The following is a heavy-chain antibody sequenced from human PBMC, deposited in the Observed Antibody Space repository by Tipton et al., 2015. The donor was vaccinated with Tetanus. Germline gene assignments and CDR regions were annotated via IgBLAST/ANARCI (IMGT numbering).Heavy chain of an antibody. CDR3: ARGGSYLGIYYYYAMDV. V-gene: IGHV1-69*01. D-gene: IGHD1-26*01. CDR2: IIPSLGST. J-gene: IGHJ6*01. CDR1: GDTFSSYA. Sequence: QLVQSGPEVKKPGSSVKVSCKASGDTFSSYAISWMRQAPGQGLEWMGGIIPSLGSTTYAPKFQGRITITADEVTTTAYMEVSSLTSEDTAVFCCARGGSYLGIYYYYAMDVWGQGTTVTVSS.